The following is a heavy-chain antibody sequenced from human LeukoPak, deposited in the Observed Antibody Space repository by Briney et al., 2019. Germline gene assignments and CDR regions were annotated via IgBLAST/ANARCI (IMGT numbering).Heavy chain of an antibody. CDR1: GFTFGDYA. CDR3: ARSYSGYCSSTSCYTAFDI. J-gene: IGHJ3*02. Sequence: GSLRLSCTASGFTFGDYAMSWFRQAPGKGLEWIGRIYTSGSTNYNPSLKSRVTISVDTSKNQFSLKLSSVTAADTAVYYCARSYSGYCSSTSCYTAFDIWGQGTMVTVSS. CDR2: IYTSGST. D-gene: IGHD2-2*02. V-gene: IGHV4-4*08.